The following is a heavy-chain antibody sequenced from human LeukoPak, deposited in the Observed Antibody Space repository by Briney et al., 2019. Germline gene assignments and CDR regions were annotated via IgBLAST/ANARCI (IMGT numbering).Heavy chain of an antibody. D-gene: IGHD4-17*01. V-gene: IGHV4-59*08. CDR3: ARHESYGDYSLDY. CDR1: GGSISSYY. CDR2: IYYSGST. J-gene: IGHJ4*02. Sequence: SETLSLTCTVSGGSISSYYWSWIRQPPGKGLEWIWYIYYSGSTNYNPSLKSRVTISVDTSKNQFSLKLSSVTAADTAVYYCARHESYGDYSLDYWGQGTLVTVSS.